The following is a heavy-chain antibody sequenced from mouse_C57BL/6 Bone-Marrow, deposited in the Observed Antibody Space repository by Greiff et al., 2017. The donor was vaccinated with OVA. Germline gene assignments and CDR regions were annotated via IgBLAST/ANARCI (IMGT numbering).Heavy chain of an antibody. Sequence: EVKLVESGGGLVQPGGSLKLSCAASGFTFSDYYMYWVRQTPEKRLEWVAYISNGGGSTYYPDTVKGRFTISRANAKNTLYLQMSRLKSEDTAMYYGARHTTVAPYYFDYWGQGTTLTVSS. D-gene: IGHD1-1*01. V-gene: IGHV5-12*01. CDR1: GFTFSDYY. CDR2: ISNGGGST. J-gene: IGHJ2*01. CDR3: ARHTTVAPYYFDY.